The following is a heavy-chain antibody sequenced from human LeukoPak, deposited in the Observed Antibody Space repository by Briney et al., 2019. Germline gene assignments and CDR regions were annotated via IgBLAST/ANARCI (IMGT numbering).Heavy chain of an antibody. CDR2: ISGSAGST. V-gene: IGHV3-23*01. D-gene: IGHD1-26*01. Sequence: GGPLRLSCAASGFTFSSYAMSWVRQAPGKGLEWVSAISGSAGSTYYADSVKGRFTISRDNSKNTLYLQMSSLRAEDTAVYYCTKRGSYGAFDIWGQGTMVTVSS. CDR1: GFTFSSYA. J-gene: IGHJ3*02. CDR3: TKRGSYGAFDI.